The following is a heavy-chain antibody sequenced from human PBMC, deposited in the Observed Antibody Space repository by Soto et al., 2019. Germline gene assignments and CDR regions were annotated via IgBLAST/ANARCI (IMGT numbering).Heavy chain of an antibody. CDR1: EFIFSDYA. CDR3: AKDPPDIVVVPAAIDGSLVDY. D-gene: IGHD2-2*01. J-gene: IGHJ4*02. Sequence: PGGSLRLSCVASEFIFSDYAMSWVRQAPGKGLEWVSAISGSGGSTYYADSVKGRFTISRDNSKNTLYLQMNSLRAGDTAVYYCAKDPPDIVVVPAAIDGSLVDYWGQGTLVTVSS. CDR2: ISGSGGST. V-gene: IGHV3-23*01.